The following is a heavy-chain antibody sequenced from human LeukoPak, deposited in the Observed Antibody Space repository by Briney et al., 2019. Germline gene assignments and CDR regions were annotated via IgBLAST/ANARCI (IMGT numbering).Heavy chain of an antibody. CDR2: MNPNSGNT. CDR1: GYTFTSYD. V-gene: IGHV1-8*01. CDR3: ARGGPEQWLVDWDWFDP. D-gene: IGHD6-19*01. Sequence: ASVKVSCKASGYTFTSYDINWVRQATGQGLEWMGWMNPNSGNTGYAQKFQGRVTMTRNTSISTAYMELSSLRSEDTAVYYCARGGPEQWLVDWDWFDPWGQGTLVTVSS. J-gene: IGHJ5*02.